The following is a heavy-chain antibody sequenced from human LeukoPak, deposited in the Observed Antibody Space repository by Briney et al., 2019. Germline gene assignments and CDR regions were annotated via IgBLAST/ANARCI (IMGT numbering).Heavy chain of an antibody. Sequence: ASVKVSCKASGYTFTSYGISWVRQAPGQGLEWMGWISAYNGNTNYAQKLQGRVTMTTDTSTSTVYMELRSLRSDDTAVYYCARSVDIVVVPAADQLDYWGQGTLVTVSS. J-gene: IGHJ4*02. CDR3: ARSVDIVVVPAADQLDY. V-gene: IGHV1-18*01. CDR2: ISAYNGNT. CDR1: GYTFTSYG. D-gene: IGHD2-2*01.